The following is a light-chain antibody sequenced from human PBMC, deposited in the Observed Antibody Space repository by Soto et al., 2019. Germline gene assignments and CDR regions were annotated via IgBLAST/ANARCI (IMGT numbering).Light chain of an antibody. J-gene: IGKJ2*01. CDR2: AAS. CDR3: QQFNSYPPDT. Sequence: DVQLTQSPSFLSASIGDRVTITCRASQGISTYLAWYQQKPGKAPKLLIYAASTLQSGTPSRFSGSGSGTGFTLTITSLKPEDFATYYCQQFNSYPPDTFGQGTKLEIK. V-gene: IGKV1-9*01. CDR1: QGISTY.